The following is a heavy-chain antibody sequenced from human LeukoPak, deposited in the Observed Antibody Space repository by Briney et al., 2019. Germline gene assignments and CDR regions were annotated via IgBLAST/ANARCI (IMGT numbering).Heavy chain of an antibody. CDR2: IYKSGTI. J-gene: IGHJ6*03. CDR1: GYSINTAYY. CDR3: ARLPNRSSSCPGGDCYYMDV. Sequence: PSETLSLTCAVSGYSINTAYYWGWIRQPPGKGLEWIASIYKSGTIYYNPSLKSRVSISMDTSKNQFSLKLNSVTAADTAVYYCARLPNRSSSCPGGDCYYMDVRGKGTTVTVSS. V-gene: IGHV4-38-2*01. D-gene: IGHD6-13*01.